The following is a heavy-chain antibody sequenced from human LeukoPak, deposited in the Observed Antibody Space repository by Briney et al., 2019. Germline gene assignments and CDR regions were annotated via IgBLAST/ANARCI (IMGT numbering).Heavy chain of an antibody. Sequence: GGTLRLSCAASGFTFSSYGMSWVRQAPGKGLEWVSAISGSGGSTYYADSVKGRFTISRDNSKNTLYLQMNSLRAEDTAVYYCAKWDTYYDSSGYYFYWGQGTLVTVSS. CDR1: GFTFSSYG. J-gene: IGHJ4*02. CDR2: ISGSGGST. CDR3: AKWDTYYDSSGYYFY. D-gene: IGHD3-22*01. V-gene: IGHV3-23*01.